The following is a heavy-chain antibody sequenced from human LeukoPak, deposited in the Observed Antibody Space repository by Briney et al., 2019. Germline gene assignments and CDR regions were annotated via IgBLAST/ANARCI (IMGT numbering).Heavy chain of an antibody. CDR1: GFTFSSYE. D-gene: IGHD3-10*02. V-gene: IGHV3-48*03. Sequence: GGSLRLSCAASGFTFSSYEMNWVRQAPGQGLEWVSYISSSGSTITYADSVKGRFTISRDNAKNSLYLQMNSLMAEADAVSYYSENGISKIGGVWGKGTTVTISS. CDR3: SENGISKIGGV. CDR2: ISSSGSTI. J-gene: IGHJ6*04.